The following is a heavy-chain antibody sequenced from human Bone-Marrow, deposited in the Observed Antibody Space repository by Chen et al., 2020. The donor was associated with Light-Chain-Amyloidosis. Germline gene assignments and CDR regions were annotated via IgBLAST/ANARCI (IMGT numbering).Heavy chain of an antibody. CDR1: GFTFSNFG. Sequence: QVQLVESGGGVVQPGGSLRLSCAASGFTFSNFGIHWVRQAPGKGLEWVAFVRFDGSDKYYADSVKGRFTISRDDSKNTLYLQMNSLRPEDTAVYYCAQLYSYGRPFKHWGQGTLVSVSS. CDR3: AQLYSYGRPFKH. J-gene: IGHJ4*02. CDR2: VRFDGSDK. V-gene: IGHV3-30*02. D-gene: IGHD5-18*01.